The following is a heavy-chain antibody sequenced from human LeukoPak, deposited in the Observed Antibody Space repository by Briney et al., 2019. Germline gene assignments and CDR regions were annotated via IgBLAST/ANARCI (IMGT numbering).Heavy chain of an antibody. CDR1: GGSISSGSYY. V-gene: IGHV4-61*01. Sequence: PSETLSLTCTVSGGSISSGSYYWSWIRQPPGKGLEWIGYIYYSGSTNYNPSLKSRVTISVDTSKNQFSLKLSSVTAADTAVYYCATSGLHGDGNSFDYWGQGTLVTVSS. J-gene: IGHJ4*02. D-gene: IGHD4-23*01. CDR2: IYYSGST. CDR3: ATSGLHGDGNSFDY.